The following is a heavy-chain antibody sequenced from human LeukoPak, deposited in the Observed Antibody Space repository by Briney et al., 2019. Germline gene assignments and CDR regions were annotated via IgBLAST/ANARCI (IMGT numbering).Heavy chain of an antibody. Sequence: ASVKVSCKASGYTFTSYGISWVRQAPGQGLEWMGWISAYNGNTNYAQKLQGRVTMTTDTSTSTAYMELRSLRSDDTAVYYCARAAPSGSSSHDAFDIWGQGTMVTVPS. J-gene: IGHJ3*02. D-gene: IGHD3-22*01. CDR2: ISAYNGNT. CDR3: ARAAPSGSSSHDAFDI. CDR1: GYTFTSYG. V-gene: IGHV1-18*01.